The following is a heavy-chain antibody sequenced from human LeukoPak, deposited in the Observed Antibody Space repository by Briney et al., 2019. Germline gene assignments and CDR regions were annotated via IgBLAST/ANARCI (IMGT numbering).Heavy chain of an antibody. CDR2: IYHSGST. Sequence: ASQTLSLTCTVSGGSISSGGYYWSWLRQPPGKGLEWIGYIYHSGSTYYNPSLKSRVTISVDRSKNQFSLKLSSVTAADTAVYYCVRSYCSSTSCNAEYFQHWGQGTLVTASS. J-gene: IGHJ1*01. D-gene: IGHD2-2*01. CDR1: GGSISSGGYY. CDR3: VRSYCSSTSCNAEYFQH. V-gene: IGHV4-30-2*01.